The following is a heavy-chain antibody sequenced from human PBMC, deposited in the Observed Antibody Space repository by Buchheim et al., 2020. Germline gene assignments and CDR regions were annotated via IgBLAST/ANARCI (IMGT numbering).Heavy chain of an antibody. Sequence: QVPLVESGGGVVQPGRSLRLSCAASGFTFSSYAMHWVRQAPGKGLEWVAVISYDGSNKYYADSVKGRFTISRDNSKNTLYLQMNSLRAEDTAVYYCARALDYGDYVPHFDYWGQGTL. J-gene: IGHJ4*02. CDR3: ARALDYGDYVPHFDY. CDR1: GFTFSSYA. CDR2: ISYDGSNK. D-gene: IGHD4-17*01. V-gene: IGHV3-30*04.